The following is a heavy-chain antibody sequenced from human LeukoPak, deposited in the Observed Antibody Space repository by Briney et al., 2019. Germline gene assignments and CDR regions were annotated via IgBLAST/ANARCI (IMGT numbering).Heavy chain of an antibody. CDR2: INPNSGGT. CDR1: GDTFGSYA. Sequence: ASVKVSCKAPGDTFGSYAISWVRQAPGQGLEWMGWINPNSGGTNYAQKFQGRVTMTRDTSISTAYMELSGLRSDDTAVYYCAGSSGYSSSWYFDYWGQGTLVTVSS. V-gene: IGHV1-2*02. J-gene: IGHJ4*02. D-gene: IGHD6-13*01. CDR3: AGSSGYSSSWYFDY.